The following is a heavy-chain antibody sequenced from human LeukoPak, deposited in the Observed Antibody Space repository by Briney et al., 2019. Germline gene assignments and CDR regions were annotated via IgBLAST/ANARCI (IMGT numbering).Heavy chain of an antibody. CDR3: SREYQLLGTVYNYFDP. V-gene: IGHV1-8*01. D-gene: IGHD2-2*01. CDR2: MNPNSGNT. J-gene: IGHJ5*02. Sequence: ASVKVSCKASGYTFTSYDINWVRQATGQGLEWMGWMNPNSGNTGYAQKFQGRVTMTRNTSISTAYMELTSLRSEDTAVYYCSREYQLLGTVYNYFDPWGQGTLVTVSS. CDR1: GYTFTSYD.